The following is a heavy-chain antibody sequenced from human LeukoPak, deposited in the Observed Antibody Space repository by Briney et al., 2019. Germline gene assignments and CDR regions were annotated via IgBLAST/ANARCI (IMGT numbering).Heavy chain of an antibody. CDR3: ARVTFNYYGSGDAFDM. Sequence: GGSLRLSCAASGFTVSSNYMSWVRQAPGKGLEWVSVIYSDGRTYYADSVKARLTISRDNSKNMLYLQMNSLRAEDTAVYYCARVTFNYYGSGDAFDMWGQGTMVRVPS. CDR2: IYSDGRT. V-gene: IGHV3-66*01. J-gene: IGHJ3*02. CDR1: GFTVSSNY. D-gene: IGHD3-10*01.